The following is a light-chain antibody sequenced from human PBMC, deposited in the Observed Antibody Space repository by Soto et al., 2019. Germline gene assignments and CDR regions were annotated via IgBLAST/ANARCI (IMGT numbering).Light chain of an antibody. CDR2: DAS. V-gene: IGKV3-11*01. CDR1: QSVSSY. CDR3: QQRSNWLT. J-gene: IGKJ4*01. Sequence: EIVLTQSPATLSLSPGERATLSCRASQSVSSYLAWYQQKPGQAPRLLIYDASSRATGIPARFSGIGSGTDFTLTISILEPEDFAVYYCQQRSNWLTFGGGTKVEIK.